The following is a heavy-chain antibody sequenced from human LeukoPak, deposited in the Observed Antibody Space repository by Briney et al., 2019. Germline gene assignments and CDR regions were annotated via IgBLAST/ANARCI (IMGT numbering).Heavy chain of an antibody. CDR1: GYTFTSYG. CDR2: ISAYNGNT. Sequence: ASVKVSCKASGYTFTSYGISWVRQAPGQGLEWMGWISAYNGNTNYAQKLQGRVTMTTDTSTSTAYMELRSLISDDTAVCYCPRDYQFIWFGESSFDYWGQGTLVTVSS. D-gene: IGHD3-10*01. J-gene: IGHJ4*02. V-gene: IGHV1-18*01. CDR3: PRDYQFIWFGESSFDY.